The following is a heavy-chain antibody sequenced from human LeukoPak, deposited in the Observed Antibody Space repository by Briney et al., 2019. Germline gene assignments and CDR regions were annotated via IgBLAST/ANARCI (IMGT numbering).Heavy chain of an antibody. D-gene: IGHD5-18*01. J-gene: IGHJ6*02. Sequence: GGSLRLSCVASGFTFSNYWMRWVRQAPGKGLEWLANINQGGSEKYHVDSVRGRFTISRDNAKSSLYLQMNSLRVDDTAVYYCARDGYRSAMDVCGQGTTVTVSS. CDR2: INQGGSEK. V-gene: IGHV3-7*01. CDR1: GFTFSNYW. CDR3: ARDGYRSAMDV.